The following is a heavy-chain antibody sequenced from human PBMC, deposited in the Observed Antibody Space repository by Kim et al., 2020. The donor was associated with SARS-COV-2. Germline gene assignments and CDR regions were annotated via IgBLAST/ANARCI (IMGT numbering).Heavy chain of an antibody. Sequence: GGSLRLSCAASGFTFSSYGMHWVRQAPGKGLEWVAVISYDGSNKYYADSVKGRFTISRDNSKNTLYLQMNSLRAEDTAVYYCAKDRADLEPEYYFDYWGQGTLVTVSS. V-gene: IGHV3-30*18. CDR2: ISYDGSNK. CDR1: GFTFSSYG. J-gene: IGHJ4*02. CDR3: AKDRADLEPEYYFDY. D-gene: IGHD1-1*01.